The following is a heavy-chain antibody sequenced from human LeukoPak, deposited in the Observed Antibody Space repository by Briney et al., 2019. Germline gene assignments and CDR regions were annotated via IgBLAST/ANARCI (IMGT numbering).Heavy chain of an antibody. CDR1: GYTFTSYG. J-gene: IGHJ4*02. CDR3: ARARVSYDILTGPHDY. Sequence: ASAKVSCKASGYTFTSYGISWVRQAPGQGLEWMGWISAYNGNTNYAQKLQGRVTMTTDTSTSTAYMELRSLRSDDTAVYYCARARVSYDILTGPHDYWGQGTLVTVSS. V-gene: IGHV1-18*01. D-gene: IGHD3-9*01. CDR2: ISAYNGNT.